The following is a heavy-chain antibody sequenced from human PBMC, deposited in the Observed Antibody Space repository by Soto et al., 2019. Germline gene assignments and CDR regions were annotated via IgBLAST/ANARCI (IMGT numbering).Heavy chain of an antibody. D-gene: IGHD6-13*01. Sequence: PGGSLRLSCAASGFTFSSYDMHWVRQATGKGLEWVSAIGTAGDTYYPGSVKGRFTISRENAKNSLYLQMNSLRAEDTAVYYCARGKTHSSSWPVDYWGQGTLVTVSS. J-gene: IGHJ4*02. CDR2: IGTAGDT. CDR3: ARGKTHSSSWPVDY. V-gene: IGHV3-13*01. CDR1: GFTFSSYD.